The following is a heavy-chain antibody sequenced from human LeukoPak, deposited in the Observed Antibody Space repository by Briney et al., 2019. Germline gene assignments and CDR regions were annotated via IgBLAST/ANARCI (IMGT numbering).Heavy chain of an antibody. CDR2: ISGSGGST. Sequence: PGGSLRLSCAASGFTFSSYTMSWVRQAPGKGLEGVSAISGSGGSTYYADSVKGRFTISRDNSKNTLYLQMNSLRAEDTAVYYCAKGASGSSWYNWFDPWGQGTLVTVSS. J-gene: IGHJ5*02. V-gene: IGHV3-23*01. CDR3: AKGASGSSWYNWFDP. D-gene: IGHD6-13*01. CDR1: GFTFSSYT.